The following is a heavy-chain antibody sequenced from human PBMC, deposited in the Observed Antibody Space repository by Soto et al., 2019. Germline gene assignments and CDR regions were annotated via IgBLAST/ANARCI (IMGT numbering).Heavy chain of an antibody. CDR3: ARKRETTASPTDFSYYGLDV. J-gene: IGHJ6*02. CDR2: IHYSGNT. D-gene: IGHD1-1*01. CDR1: NDSINSYY. V-gene: IGHV4-59*01. Sequence: LSLTCNVSNDSINSYYWTWIRQSPGKGLEWIGYIHYSGNTNYNPSLKSRVTISIDKSKKFFSLKLTSVTAADTAMYFCARKRETTASPTDFSYYGLDVWGRGTTVTVSS.